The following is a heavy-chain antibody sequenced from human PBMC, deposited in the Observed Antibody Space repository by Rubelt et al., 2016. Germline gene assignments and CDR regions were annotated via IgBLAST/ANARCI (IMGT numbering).Heavy chain of an antibody. CDR2: IYYSGST. D-gene: IGHD3-16*01. Sequence: QLQLQESGPGLVKPSETLSLTCTVSGGSISSSSYYWGWIRQPPGKGLEWIGSIYYSGSTYYNPSLKGRVTISVATAKNPFSLKLSAVTAADTAVYYCARDLHGLGYWGQGTLVTVSS. CDR3: ARDLHGLGY. CDR1: GGSISSSSYY. J-gene: IGHJ4*02. V-gene: IGHV4-39*07.